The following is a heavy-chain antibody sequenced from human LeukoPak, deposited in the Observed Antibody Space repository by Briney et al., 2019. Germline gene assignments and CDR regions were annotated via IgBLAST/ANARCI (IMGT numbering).Heavy chain of an antibody. CDR3: ARDSRSSSWSPDY. CDR2: ISSSSSYI. Sequence: GGSLRLSCAASGFTFSSYSMNWVRQAPGKGLEWVSSISSSSSYIYYADSVKGRFTISRDNAKNSLYLQMNSLRAEDTAVYYYARDSRSSSWSPDYWGQGTLVTVSS. CDR1: GFTFSSYS. D-gene: IGHD6-13*01. V-gene: IGHV3-21*01. J-gene: IGHJ4*02.